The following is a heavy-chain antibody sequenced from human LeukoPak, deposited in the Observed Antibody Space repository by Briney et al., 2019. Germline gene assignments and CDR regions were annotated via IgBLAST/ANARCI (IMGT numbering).Heavy chain of an antibody. CDR3: ARGTQWEPPGY. V-gene: IGHV1-18*01. CDR1: GYTFTSYG. D-gene: IGHD1-26*01. CDR2: ISAYNGNT. Sequence: GASVKVSCKASGYTFTSYGISWVRQAPGQGLEWMGWISAYNGNTNYAQKFQGRVTITRNTSISTAYMELSSLRSEDTAVYYCARGTQWEPPGYWGQGTLVTVSS. J-gene: IGHJ4*02.